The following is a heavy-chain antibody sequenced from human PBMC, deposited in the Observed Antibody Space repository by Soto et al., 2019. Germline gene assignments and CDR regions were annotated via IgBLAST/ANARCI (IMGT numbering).Heavy chain of an antibody. CDR2: IWYDGSDK. J-gene: IGHJ4*02. CDR1: GFTFSSYG. Sequence: GGSLRLSCAASGFTFSSYGMHWVRQAPGKGLEWVAVIWYDGSDKYYADSVKGRFTISRDNSKNTLYLQMNSLRAEDTAVYYCAKVIAVAGFDYWGQGTLVTVSS. CDR3: AKVIAVAGFDY. D-gene: IGHD6-19*01. V-gene: IGHV3-33*06.